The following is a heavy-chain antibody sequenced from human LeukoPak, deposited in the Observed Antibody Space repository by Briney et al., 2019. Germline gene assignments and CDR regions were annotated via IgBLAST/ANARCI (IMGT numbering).Heavy chain of an antibody. CDR1: GFTVSNNY. CDR2: IYSDGNT. V-gene: IGHV3-53*01. D-gene: IGHD1-1*01. CDR3: AKVATTPVWASDY. J-gene: IGHJ4*02. Sequence: GGSLRLSCAASGFTVSNNYMSWVRQAPGKGLEWVSLIYSDGNTRYADSVKGRNTIFTVTYKNRLYLHMDSLRAEDTAIYYCAKVATTPVWASDYWGQGTLVTVSS.